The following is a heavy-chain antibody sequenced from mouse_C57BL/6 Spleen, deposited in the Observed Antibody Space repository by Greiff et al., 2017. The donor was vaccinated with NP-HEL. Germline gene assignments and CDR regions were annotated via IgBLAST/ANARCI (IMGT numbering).Heavy chain of an antibody. V-gene: IGHV1-69*01. D-gene: IGHD2-1*01. CDR2: INPSDSYT. CDR3: AIIYYGNYDAMDY. Sequence: VQLQQPGAELVMPGASVKLSCKASGYTFTSYWMHWVKQRPGQGLEWIGEINPSDSYTNYNQKFKGKSTLTVDKSSSTAYMQLSSLTSEDSAVYYCAIIYYGNYDAMDYWGQGTSVTVSS. CDR1: GYTFTSYW. J-gene: IGHJ4*01.